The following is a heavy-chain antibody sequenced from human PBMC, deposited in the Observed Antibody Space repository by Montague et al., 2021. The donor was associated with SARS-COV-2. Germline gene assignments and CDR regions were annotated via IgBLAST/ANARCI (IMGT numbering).Heavy chain of an antibody. CDR3: ARGNGRMGNAFDI. CDR1: GGSISSYY. Sequence: SETLSLTCTVSGGSISSYYWSWIRQPPGKGLEWIGYIYFSGSTNYNPSLRSRVTISVDTSKNQFSLKLSSVTAADTAVYYCARGNGRMGNAFDIWGQGTMVTVSS. J-gene: IGHJ3*02. CDR2: IYFSGST. V-gene: IGHV4-59*01. D-gene: IGHD1-14*01.